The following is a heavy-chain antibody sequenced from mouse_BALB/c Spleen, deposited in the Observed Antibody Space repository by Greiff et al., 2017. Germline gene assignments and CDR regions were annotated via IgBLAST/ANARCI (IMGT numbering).Heavy chain of an antibody. CDR2: IWSGGST. CDR3: ARNSPADGYSKGGFDY. Sequence: VQRVESGPGLVQPAQSLSITCTGSGFSLTSYGVHWVRQSPGKGLEWLGVIWSGGSTDYNAAYISSLSISKDNSKIQVFFKMNSLQANDTALYYCARNSPADGYSKGGFDYWGQGTTLTVSS. V-gene: IGHV2-2*02. J-gene: IGHJ2*01. D-gene: IGHD2-3*01. CDR1: GFSLTSYG.